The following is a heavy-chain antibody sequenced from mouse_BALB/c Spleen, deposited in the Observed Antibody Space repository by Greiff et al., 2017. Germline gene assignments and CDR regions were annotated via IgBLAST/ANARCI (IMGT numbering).Heavy chain of an antibody. CDR3: ARGPRRYFDD. D-gene: IGHD2-12*01. V-gene: IGHV5-6-3*01. CDR1: GFTFSSYG. Sequence: DVMLVESGGGLVQPGGSLKLSCAASGFTFSSYGMSWVRQTPDKRLELVATINSNGGSTYYPDSVKGRFTISRDNAKNTLYLQMSSLKSEDTAMYYCARGPRRYFDDWGQGTTLTVSS. J-gene: IGHJ2*01. CDR2: INSNGGST.